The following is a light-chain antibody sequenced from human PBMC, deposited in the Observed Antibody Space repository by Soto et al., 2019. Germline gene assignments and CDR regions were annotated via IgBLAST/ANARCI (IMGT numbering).Light chain of an antibody. Sequence: EIVLTQSPATLSLSPGERATLSCMASQSVSSYLAWYQQKPGQAPRLLIYDASNRATGIPARFSGSGSGTDFTLTICSLEPEDFAVYYCQQRSNWPPYTFGQGTKLEIK. CDR2: DAS. CDR1: QSVSSY. CDR3: QQRSNWPPYT. V-gene: IGKV3-11*01. J-gene: IGKJ2*01.